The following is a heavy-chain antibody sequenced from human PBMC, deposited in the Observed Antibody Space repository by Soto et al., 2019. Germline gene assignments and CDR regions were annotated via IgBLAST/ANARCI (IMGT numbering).Heavy chain of an antibody. CDR3: ARDRYGMDY. CDR2: IKQDGSEK. CDR1: GFTLSSYW. J-gene: IGHJ4*02. D-gene: IGHD1-1*01. Sequence: GGSLRLSCAASGFTLSSYWMSWVRQAPGKGLEWVANIKQDGSEKYYVDSVKGRFTISRDNAKNSLYLQMNSLRAEDTAVYYCARDRYGMDYWGQGTLVTVSS. V-gene: IGHV3-7*05.